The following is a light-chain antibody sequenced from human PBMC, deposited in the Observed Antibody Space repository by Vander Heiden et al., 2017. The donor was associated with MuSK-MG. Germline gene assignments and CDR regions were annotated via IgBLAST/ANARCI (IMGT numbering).Light chain of an antibody. CDR3: QQCDSTPQT. CDR2: AAS. CDR1: QSISSY. V-gene: IGKV1-39*01. Sequence: DIQMTQSPSSLSASVGDRVTITCRASQSISSYLNWYQQKPGKAPKLLIYAASSLQSGVPSRFSGSGSGTDFTLTISRLQPEDFATYYCQQCDSTPQTFGPGTKLEIK. J-gene: IGKJ2*01.